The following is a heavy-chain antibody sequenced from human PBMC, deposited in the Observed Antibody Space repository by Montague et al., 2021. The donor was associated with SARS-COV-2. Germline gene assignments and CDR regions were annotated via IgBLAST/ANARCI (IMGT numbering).Heavy chain of an antibody. Sequence: SETLSLTCTVSGGSIRSSSYYWGWIRQPPGKGLEWIGSIYYSGSTYYNPSLKSRVTISVDTSKNQFSLKLSSVTAADTAVYYCARGVTMIVVVMRYNWFDPWGQGTLVTVSS. CDR2: IYYSGST. V-gene: IGHV4-39*01. J-gene: IGHJ5*02. CDR1: GGSIRSSSYY. D-gene: IGHD3-22*01. CDR3: ARGVTMIVVVMRYNWFDP.